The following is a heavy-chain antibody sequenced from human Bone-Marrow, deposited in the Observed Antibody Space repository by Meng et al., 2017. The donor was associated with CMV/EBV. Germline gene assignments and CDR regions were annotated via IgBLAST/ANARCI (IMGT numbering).Heavy chain of an antibody. D-gene: IGHD3-3*01. CDR3: ARGRRGSGYYTHSPRYYYYYGMDV. Sequence: SETLSLTCTVSGGSIGSSSYYWGWIRQPPGKGLEWIGSIYYSGSTYYNPSLKSRVTISVDTSKNQFSLKLRSVTAADTAVYYCARGRRGSGYYTHSPRYYYYYGMDVWGQGTTVTVSS. CDR1: GGSIGSSSYY. V-gene: IGHV4-39*07. CDR2: IYYSGST. J-gene: IGHJ6*02.